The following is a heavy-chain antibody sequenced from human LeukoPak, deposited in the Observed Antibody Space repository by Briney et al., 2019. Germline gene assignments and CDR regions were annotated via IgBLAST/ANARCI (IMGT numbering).Heavy chain of an antibody. CDR1: GFTFSIHG. Sequence: GGSLRLSCAASGFTFSIHGMHCVRQDPGKGLEWVAVISYDGTEIYYVDSVKGRLSISRDNAKNSLYLQMNSLRAEDTAVYYCSREGYCSGGSCYWVYYFDCWGQGTLVTVSS. CDR3: SREGYCSGGSCYWVYYFDC. J-gene: IGHJ4*02. V-gene: IGHV3-30*03. CDR2: ISYDGTEI. D-gene: IGHD2-15*01.